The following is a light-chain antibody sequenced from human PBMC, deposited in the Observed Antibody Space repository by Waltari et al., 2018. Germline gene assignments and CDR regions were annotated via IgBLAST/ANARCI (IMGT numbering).Light chain of an antibody. V-gene: IGLV1-40*01. CDR1: SPNIGAGYD. CDR3: QSYDRSLSGWV. CDR2: GNS. J-gene: IGLJ3*02. Sequence: QSVLTQTPSVSGAPGQRVTISCTGSSPNIGAGYDVQWYQQLPGTAPKLLIYGNSNRPSGVPDRLSGSKSGSSASLAITGLQAEDEADYYCQSYDRSLSGWVFGGGTKLTVL.